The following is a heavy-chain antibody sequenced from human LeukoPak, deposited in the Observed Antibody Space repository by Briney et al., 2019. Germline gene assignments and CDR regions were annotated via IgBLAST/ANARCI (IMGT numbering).Heavy chain of an antibody. CDR3: ARSYYDYVWGSYRYDD. D-gene: IGHD3-16*02. CDR1: GGSISSYY. CDR2: IYYSGST. V-gene: IGHV4-59*01. J-gene: IGHJ4*02. Sequence: SETLSLTCTVSGGSISSYYWSWIRQPPGKGLERIGYIYYSGSTNYNPSLKSRVTISVDTSKNQFSLKLSSVTAADTAVYYCARSYYDYVWGSYRYDDWGQGTLVTVSS.